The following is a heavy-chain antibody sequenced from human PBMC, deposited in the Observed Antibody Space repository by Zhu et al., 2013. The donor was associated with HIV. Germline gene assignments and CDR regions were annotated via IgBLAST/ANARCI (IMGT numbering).Heavy chain of an antibody. D-gene: IGHD3-10*01. Sequence: QVQLVQSGAEVKKPGASVKVSCKASGYTFTSYAMHWVRQAPGQRLEWMGWINAGNGNTKYSQKFQGRVTITRDTSASTAYMELSSLRSEDTAVYYCARRYYGSGNYYYYGMDVWGQGTTVTVSS. CDR1: GYTFTSYA. CDR3: ARRYYGSGNYYYYGMDV. CDR2: INAGNGNT. J-gene: IGHJ6*02. V-gene: IGHV1-3*01.